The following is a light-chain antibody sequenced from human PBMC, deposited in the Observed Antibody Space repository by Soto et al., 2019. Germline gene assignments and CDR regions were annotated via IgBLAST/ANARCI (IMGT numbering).Light chain of an antibody. CDR3: QQRSNWPLT. Sequence: DIVLTQSPAALSLSPGERATLSCRASQSVGIYLAWYQQKPGQVPRLLIYDASNRATGIPARFSGSGSGTDFTLTISSLEPEDFSVYSCQQRSNWPLTFGGGTKVEIK. J-gene: IGKJ4*01. CDR1: QSVGIY. CDR2: DAS. V-gene: IGKV3-11*01.